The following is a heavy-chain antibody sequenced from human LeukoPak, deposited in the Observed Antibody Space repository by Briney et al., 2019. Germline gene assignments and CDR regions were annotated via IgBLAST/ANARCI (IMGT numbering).Heavy chain of an antibody. CDR1: GGSISSYY. V-gene: IGHV4-59*08. D-gene: IGHD6-13*01. CDR2: IYYSGST. CDR3: ARSSYSSQGWFDP. Sequence: PSETLSLTCTVSGGSISSYYWSWIRQPPGKGLEWIGYIYYSGSTNYNPSLKGRVTISVDTSKNQFSLKLSSVTAADTAVYYCARSSYSSQGWFDPWGQGTLVTVSS. J-gene: IGHJ5*02.